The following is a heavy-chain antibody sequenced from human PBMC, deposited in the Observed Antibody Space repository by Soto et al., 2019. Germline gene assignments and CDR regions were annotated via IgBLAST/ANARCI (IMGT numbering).Heavy chain of an antibody. J-gene: IGHJ4*02. CDR3: ARSVAVPGAHIDY. CDR2: VYYTGST. Sequence: SETLSLTCSVSGGSISGSYWSWIRQSPGKGLEWLGYVYYTGSTNYSPSLRSRVSISVDTSKNEFSLRLSSVTAADTAVYFCARSVAVPGAHIDYWGQGTLVTVSS. CDR1: GGSISGSY. V-gene: IGHV4-59*01. D-gene: IGHD6-19*01.